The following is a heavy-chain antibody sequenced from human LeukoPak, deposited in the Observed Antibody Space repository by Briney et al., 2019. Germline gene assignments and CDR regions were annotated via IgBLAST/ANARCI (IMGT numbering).Heavy chain of an antibody. Sequence: ASVKVSCKASGYTFTGYYMHWVRQAPGQGLEWMGWINPNSGGTNYAQKFQGRVTMTTDTSTSTAYMELRSLRSDDTAVYYCARATPSLYCSGGSCYPFDYWGQGTLVTVSS. CDR3: ARATPSLYCSGGSCYPFDY. J-gene: IGHJ4*02. V-gene: IGHV1-2*02. CDR1: GYTFTGYY. D-gene: IGHD2-15*01. CDR2: INPNSGGT.